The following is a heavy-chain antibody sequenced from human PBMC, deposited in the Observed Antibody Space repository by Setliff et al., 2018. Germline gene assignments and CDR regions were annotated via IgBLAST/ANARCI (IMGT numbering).Heavy chain of an antibody. CDR2: IRSKAISYAT. V-gene: IGHV3-73*01. J-gene: IGHJ3*02. CDR1: GFTFSGSA. CDR3: TRLPPSLWFGESDAFDI. D-gene: IGHD3-10*01. Sequence: VGSLRLSCAASGFTFSGSAMHWVRQASGKGLEWVGRIRSKAISYATAYAASVKGRFTISRDDSKNTAYLQMNSLKTEDTAVYYCTRLPPSLWFGESDAFDIWGQGTMVTVSS.